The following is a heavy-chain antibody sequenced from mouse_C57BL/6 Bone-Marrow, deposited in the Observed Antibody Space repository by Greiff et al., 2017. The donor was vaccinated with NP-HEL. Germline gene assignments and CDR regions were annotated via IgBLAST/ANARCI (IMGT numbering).Heavy chain of an antibody. J-gene: IGHJ2*01. CDR2: IDPEDGDT. Sequence: EVQLQQSGAELVRPGASVKLSCTASGFNIKDYYMHWVKQRPEQGLEWIGRIDPEDGDTEYAPKFQGKATMTADTSSNTAYLQLSSLTSEDTAVYYCTLFITTVVADIDYWGQGTTLTVSS. CDR3: TLFITTVVADIDY. V-gene: IGHV14-1*01. CDR1: GFNIKDYY. D-gene: IGHD1-1*01.